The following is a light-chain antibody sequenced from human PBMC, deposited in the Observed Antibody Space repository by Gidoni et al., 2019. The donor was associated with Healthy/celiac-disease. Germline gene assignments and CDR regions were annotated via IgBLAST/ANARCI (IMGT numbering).Light chain of an antibody. J-gene: IGKJ2*01. CDR1: QSISSW. CDR3: QQYNSFPLYT. Sequence: DIQMTQSPSTLSASVGDRVTITCRASQSISSWLAWYQQKSGKAPKLLIYKASILETGVPSRFSGSGSGTEFTLTISSLQPDDFATYYCQQYNSFPLYTFGQXTTLGI. V-gene: IGKV1-5*03. CDR2: KAS.